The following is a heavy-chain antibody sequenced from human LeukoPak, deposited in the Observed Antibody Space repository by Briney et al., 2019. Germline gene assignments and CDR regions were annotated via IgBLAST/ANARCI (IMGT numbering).Heavy chain of an antibody. V-gene: IGHV4-31*03. D-gene: IGHD3-16*01. CDR2: IYYSGNT. CDR1: GDSISTAY. Sequence: PSETLSLTCTVSGDSISTAYWGWVRQLPGKGLEWIGHIYYSGNTYSNPSLKSRVTISVDTSRNQFSLRLSSVTAADTAVYFCARDPYLLRSNEYSSGIDVWGQGTTVTVSS. CDR3: ARDPYLLRSNEYSSGIDV. J-gene: IGHJ6*02.